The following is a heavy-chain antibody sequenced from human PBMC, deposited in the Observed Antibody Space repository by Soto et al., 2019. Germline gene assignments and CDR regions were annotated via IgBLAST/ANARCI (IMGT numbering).Heavy chain of an antibody. Sequence: GGSLRLSCAASGFTFSSYAMSWVRQAPGKGLEWVSAISGSGGSTYYADSVKGRFTISRDNSKNTLYLQMNSLRAEDTAVYYCAKDLERVEYCGGDCYVSYWGQGTLVTVSS. V-gene: IGHV3-23*01. CDR3: AKDLERVEYCGGDCYVSY. CDR2: ISGSGGST. J-gene: IGHJ4*02. D-gene: IGHD2-21*02. CDR1: GFTFSSYA.